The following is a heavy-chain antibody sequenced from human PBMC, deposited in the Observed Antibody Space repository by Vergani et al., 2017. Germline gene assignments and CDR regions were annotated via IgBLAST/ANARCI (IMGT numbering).Heavy chain of an antibody. CDR2: INDDSSDI. CDR1: GFSFSDHC. V-gene: IGHV3-48*01. D-gene: IGHD3-10*01. CDR3: ARASYYGSGTYVDP. J-gene: IGHJ5*02. Sequence: EVQMVQSGGGLARPGGSLRLSCAVSGFSFSDHCMNWVRQAPGKGLEWVSYINDDSSDIYYADSVKGRVTISRDTSKNTLHLQINNLRVEDTAVYYCARASYYGSGTYVDPWGQGTLVTVSS.